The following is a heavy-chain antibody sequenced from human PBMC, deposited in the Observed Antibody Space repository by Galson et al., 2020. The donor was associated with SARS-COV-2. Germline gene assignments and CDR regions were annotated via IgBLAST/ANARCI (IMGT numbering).Heavy chain of an antibody. Sequence: SGPTLVKPTQTLTLTCTFSGFSLSTSGMCVSWIRQPPGKALEWLALIDWDDDKYYSTSLKTRLTISKDTSKNQVVLTMTNMDPVDTATYYCGRIVVEQQLVHDYYYGMDVWGQGTTVTVSS. D-gene: IGHD6-13*01. J-gene: IGHJ6*02. CDR2: IDWDDDK. CDR1: GFSLSTSGMC. CDR3: GRIVVEQQLVHDYYYGMDV. V-gene: IGHV2-70*01.